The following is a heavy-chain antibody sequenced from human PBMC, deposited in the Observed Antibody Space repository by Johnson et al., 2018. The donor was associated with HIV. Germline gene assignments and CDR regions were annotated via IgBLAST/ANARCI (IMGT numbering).Heavy chain of an antibody. J-gene: IGHJ3*02. CDR3: TTDEYSGYGCAFDI. CDR1: GLSFSKAW. D-gene: IGHD5-12*01. Sequence: EVQLVESGGGLVKPGGSLRLSCAVYGLSFSKAWMHWVCQAPEKGLEWVADIKCDGSEKYYVDSVKGRLTISRDNAKNSLYLQVNSLRAEDMTVYYCTTDEYSGYGCAFDIWGQGTMVTVSA. V-gene: IGHV3-52*01. CDR2: IKCDGSEK.